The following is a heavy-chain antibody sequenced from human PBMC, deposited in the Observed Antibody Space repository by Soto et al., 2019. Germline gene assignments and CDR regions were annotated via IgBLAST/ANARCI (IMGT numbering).Heavy chain of an antibody. D-gene: IGHD2-15*01. CDR3: ARDSGGGNALYYYYGMDV. J-gene: IGHJ6*02. CDR2: ISSSGSTI. CDR1: GFTFSSYE. V-gene: IGHV3-48*03. Sequence: GGSLRLSCAASGFTFSSYEMNWVRQAPGKGLEWVSYISSSGSTIYYADSVKGRFTISRDNAKNSLYLQMNSLRAEDTAVYYCARDSGGGNALYYYYGMDVWGQGTTVTVSS.